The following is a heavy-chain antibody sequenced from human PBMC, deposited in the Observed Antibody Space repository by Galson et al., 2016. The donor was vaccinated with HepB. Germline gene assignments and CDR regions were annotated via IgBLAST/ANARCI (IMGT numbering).Heavy chain of an antibody. CDR3: ARDLDVEESSGWYDAFDL. V-gene: IGHV3-15*01. CDR2: IKNRAEGGTT. Sequence: SLRLSCAASGFTFSHAWMSWVRQAPGKGLEWVGHIKNRAEGGTTDYAAPVKGRFYISRDDSEDTLYLQMNSLRAEDTAVYYCARDLDVEESSGWYDAFDLWGQGTMVTVSS. CDR1: GFTFSHAW. D-gene: IGHD6-19*01. J-gene: IGHJ3*01.